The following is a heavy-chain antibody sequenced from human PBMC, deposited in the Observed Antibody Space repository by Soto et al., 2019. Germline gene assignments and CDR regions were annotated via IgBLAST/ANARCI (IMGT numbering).Heavy chain of an antibody. J-gene: IGHJ4*02. CDR2: ISPASTYI. V-gene: IGHV3-21*04. D-gene: IGHD2-15*01. CDR1: GFTFSSYA. Sequence: GGSLRLSCAASGFTFSSYAMSWVRQAPGKGLEWLASISPASTYIRYADSVKGRFTISRGKARNSLSLQMMSLRADDTAMYYCAADTGDIEVVPATTWGQGTLVTVSS. CDR3: AADTGDIEVVPATT.